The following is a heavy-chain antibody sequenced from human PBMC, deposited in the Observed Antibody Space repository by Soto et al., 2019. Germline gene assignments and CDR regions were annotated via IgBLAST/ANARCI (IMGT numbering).Heavy chain of an antibody. CDR1: GYTFTSYG. Sequence: ASVKVSCKASGYTFTSYGISWVRQAPGQGLEWMGWINTYNGNTNYAQNLQGRVTMTTDTSTSTAYMDLRSLRSDDTAMYYCARGLTSGNHDFWSGYYTIYFDYWGQGTLVTVSS. D-gene: IGHD3-3*01. CDR3: ARGLTSGNHDFWSGYYTIYFDY. J-gene: IGHJ4*02. V-gene: IGHV1-18*01. CDR2: INTYNGNT.